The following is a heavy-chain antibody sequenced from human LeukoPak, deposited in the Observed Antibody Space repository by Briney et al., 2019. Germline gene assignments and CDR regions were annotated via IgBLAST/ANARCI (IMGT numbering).Heavy chain of an antibody. CDR3: ARGYYYDSSGSRAFDY. D-gene: IGHD3-22*01. V-gene: IGHV4-30-4*01. CDR2: IYYSGST. J-gene: IGHJ4*02. Sequence: SETLSLTCTVSGGSISSGDYYWGWIRQPPGKGLEWIEYIYYSGSTYYNPSLKSRVTISVDTSKNQFSLKLSSVTAADTAVYYCARGYYYDSSGSRAFDYWGQGTLVTVSS. CDR1: GGSISSGDYY.